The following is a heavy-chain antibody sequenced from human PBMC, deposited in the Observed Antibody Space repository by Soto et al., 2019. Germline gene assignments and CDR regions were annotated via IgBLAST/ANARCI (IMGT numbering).Heavy chain of an antibody. J-gene: IGHJ4*02. CDR2: IIPILNRA. D-gene: IGHD5-12*01. Sequence: QVQLVQSGAEVKKPGSSVRVSCKASGGTFTNYTIGWVRQAPGQGLEWMGRIIPILNRAQYAQKFQGRVTITVDKSTSTAYMDLNSRGSGDTAIFFWGRAGYGGHDYGDWGRGTLVPVSS. CDR1: GGTFTNYT. V-gene: IGHV1-69*02. CDR3: GRAGYGGHDYGD.